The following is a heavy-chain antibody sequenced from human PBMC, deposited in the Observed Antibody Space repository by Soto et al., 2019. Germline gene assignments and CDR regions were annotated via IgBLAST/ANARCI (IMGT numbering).Heavy chain of an antibody. CDR1: GFTFSSYG. V-gene: IGHV3-33*01. D-gene: IGHD3-22*01. Sequence: GGSLRLSCAASGFTFSSYGMHWVRQASGKGLEWVAVIWYDGSNKYYADSVKGRFTISRDNSKNTLSLQMNSLRAEDTAVYYCARDDQYYYDSSGYYAEYFQHWGQGTLVTAPQ. CDR3: ARDDQYYYDSSGYYAEYFQH. J-gene: IGHJ1*01. CDR2: IWYDGSNK.